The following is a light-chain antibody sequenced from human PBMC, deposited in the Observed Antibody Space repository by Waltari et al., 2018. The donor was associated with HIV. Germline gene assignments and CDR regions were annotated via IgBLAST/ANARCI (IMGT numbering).Light chain of an antibody. J-gene: IGLJ3*02. CDR3: QSADSSGTYV. Sequence: SYELTQPPSVSVSPGQTARLTCSGDALPKQYAYWYQQKPGQAPVLVIYKDSERPSGIPERFSGSSSGTTVTLIISGVQAEDEADYYCQSADSSGTYVFGGGTKLTVL. CDR2: KDS. CDR1: ALPKQY. V-gene: IGLV3-25*03.